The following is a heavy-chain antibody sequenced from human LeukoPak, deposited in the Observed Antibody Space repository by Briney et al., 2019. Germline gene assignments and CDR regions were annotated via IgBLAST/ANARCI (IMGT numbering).Heavy chain of an antibody. V-gene: IGHV3-7*01. D-gene: IGHD2-2*02. CDR2: IKQDGSEK. CDR3: ARDTYCSSTSCHNYYYYGMDV. J-gene: IGHJ6*02. Sequence: GGSLRISCAASGFTFSSYWMSWVRQAPGKGLEWVANIKQDGSEKYYVDSVKGRFTISRDNAKNSLYLQMNSLRAEDTAVYYCARDTYCSSTSCHNYYYYGMDVWGQGTTVTVSS. CDR1: GFTFSSYW.